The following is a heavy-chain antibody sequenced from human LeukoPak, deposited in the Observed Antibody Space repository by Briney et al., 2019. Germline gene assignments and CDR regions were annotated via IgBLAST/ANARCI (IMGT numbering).Heavy chain of an antibody. V-gene: IGHV3-11*01. CDR1: GFTFSDYY. CDR3: ARDFTHTAVVIYYYGLDV. CDR2: ISLSGSTV. Sequence: GGSLRLSCAASGFTFSDYYMSWVRQAPGKGLEWVSYISLSGSTVYYADSVKGRFTISRDNAKNSLYLQMNSLRAEDTAVYYCARDFTHTAVVIYYYGLDVWGQGTRVTVSS. D-gene: IGHD5-18*01. J-gene: IGHJ6*02.